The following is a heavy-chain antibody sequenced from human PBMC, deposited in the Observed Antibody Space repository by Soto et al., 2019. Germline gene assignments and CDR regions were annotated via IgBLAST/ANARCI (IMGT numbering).Heavy chain of an antibody. CDR1: GGSIGSGGYS. CDR3: ARDQLSSGLYVWFDP. D-gene: IGHD6-25*01. Sequence: SETLSLTCAVSGGSIGSGGYSWSWIRQPPGKGLEWIGYIYYDGSTSYNPSLRSRVTISVDTSKNQFSLILSSVTSADTAVYYCARDQLSSGLYVWFDPWGQGTLVTVSS. J-gene: IGHJ5*02. V-gene: IGHV4-61*08. CDR2: IYYDGST.